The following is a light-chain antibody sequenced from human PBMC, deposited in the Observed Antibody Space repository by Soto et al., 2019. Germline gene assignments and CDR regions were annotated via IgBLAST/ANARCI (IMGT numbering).Light chain of an antibody. V-gene: IGKV1-5*01. CDR1: QSISSW. Sequence: DIQMTQSPSTLSASVGDRVTITCRASQSISSWLAWYQQKPGKAPKLLIYDASSLESGVPSRFSGSGSGTDFTLTISSLQPEDSATYYCQQSNSWTFGQGAKV. CDR2: DAS. J-gene: IGKJ1*01. CDR3: QQSNSWT.